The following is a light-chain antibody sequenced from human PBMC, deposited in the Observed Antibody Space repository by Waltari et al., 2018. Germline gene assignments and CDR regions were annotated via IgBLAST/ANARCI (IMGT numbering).Light chain of an antibody. V-gene: IGLV2-23*02. CDR3: CSYAGRDTYVI. Sequence: QSALTQPASVSGSPGQSITISCTGTTSDVGIYNFVPWYQQYPGKAPKLIIFEVTKRPSGVSIRFSASKSGNTASLTISGLQAEDEANYYCCSYAGRDTYVIFGEGTKVTVL. CDR2: EVT. J-gene: IGLJ2*01. CDR1: TSDVGIYNF.